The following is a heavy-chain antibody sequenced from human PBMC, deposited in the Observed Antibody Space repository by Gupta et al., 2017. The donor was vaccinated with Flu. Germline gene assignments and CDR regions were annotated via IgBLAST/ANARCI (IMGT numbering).Heavy chain of an antibody. V-gene: IGHV3-30-3*01. CDR3: ARGPYYYDSSGYYS. J-gene: IGHJ5*02. Sequence: QAPGKGLECVAVISYDGSNKYYADSVKGRFTISRDNSKNTLYLQMNSLRAEDTAVYYCARGPYYYDSSGYYSWGQGTLVTVSS. CDR2: ISYDGSNK. D-gene: IGHD3-22*01.